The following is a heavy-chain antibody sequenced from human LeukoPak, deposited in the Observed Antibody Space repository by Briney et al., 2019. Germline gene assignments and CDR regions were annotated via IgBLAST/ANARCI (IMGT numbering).Heavy chain of an antibody. Sequence: ASVKVSCKASGYTFTSYGISWVRQAPGQGLEWMGWISTNTGNPTYAQGFTGRFVFSLDTSVSTAYLQISSLKAEDTAVYYCARRDIVVVPAAMRYYYYYYMDVWGKGTTVTVSS. CDR1: GYTFTSYG. CDR3: ARRDIVVVPAAMRYYYYYYMDV. CDR2: ISTNTGNP. J-gene: IGHJ6*03. D-gene: IGHD2-2*01. V-gene: IGHV7-4-1*02.